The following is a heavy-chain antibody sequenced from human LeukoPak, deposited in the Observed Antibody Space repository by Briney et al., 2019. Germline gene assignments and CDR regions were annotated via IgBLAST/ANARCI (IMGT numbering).Heavy chain of an antibody. V-gene: IGHV3-23*01. CDR3: AKGIYSSGWSYFDY. Sequence: PGGSLRLSCAASGFTFSTYSMSWVRQAPGKGLEWVSGISGSGGNTYYADSVKGRFTISRDNSKNTLYLQMNSLRAEDTAVYYCAKGIYSSGWSYFDYWGHGTLVTVSS. CDR2: ISGSGGNT. CDR1: GFTFSTYS. J-gene: IGHJ4*01. D-gene: IGHD6-19*01.